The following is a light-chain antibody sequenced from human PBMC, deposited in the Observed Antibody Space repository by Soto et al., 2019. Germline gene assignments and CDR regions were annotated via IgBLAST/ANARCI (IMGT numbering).Light chain of an antibody. Sequence: EIVLTQSPATLSLSPGERATLSCRASQSVSSYLAWYQQKPGQAPRLLIYDASNMATGIPARFSGSVSGTDFTLNISSLEPEDFAVYYCQQRSNWHRTLGQGTKVDSK. CDR3: QQRSNWHRT. J-gene: IGKJ1*01. V-gene: IGKV3-11*01. CDR1: QSVSSY. CDR2: DAS.